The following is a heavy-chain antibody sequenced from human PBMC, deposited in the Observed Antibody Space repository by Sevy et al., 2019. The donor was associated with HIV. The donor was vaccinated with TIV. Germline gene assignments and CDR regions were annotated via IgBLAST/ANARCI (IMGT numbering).Heavy chain of an antibody. CDR2: IRSKANSYAT. CDR1: GFTFSGSA. J-gene: IGHJ4*02. Sequence: GGSLRLSCAASGFTFSGSAMHWVRQASGKGLEWVGRIRSKANSYATAYAASVKGRFTISRDDSKNRAYLQMNSLKTEDTAVYYCTRPHYDFWSGYQDYWGQGTLVTVSS. CDR3: TRPHYDFWSGYQDY. V-gene: IGHV3-73*01. D-gene: IGHD3-3*01.